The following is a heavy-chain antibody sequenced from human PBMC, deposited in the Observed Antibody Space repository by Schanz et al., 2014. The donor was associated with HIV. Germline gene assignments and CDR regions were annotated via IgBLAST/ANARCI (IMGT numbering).Heavy chain of an antibody. D-gene: IGHD1-26*01. V-gene: IGHV3-21*02. CDR1: GFTFSSYA. J-gene: IGHJ4*02. CDR2: ISSSSSDK. Sequence: VQLVESGGGVVQPGTSLRLSCAASGFTFSSYAMSWVRQAPGKGLEWVSSISSSSSDKYYADSVKGRFTISRDNAKKSLYLQMNSLRAEDTAVYYCARDRISTVGAPHFDLWGQGTLVTVSS. CDR3: ARDRISTVGAPHFDL.